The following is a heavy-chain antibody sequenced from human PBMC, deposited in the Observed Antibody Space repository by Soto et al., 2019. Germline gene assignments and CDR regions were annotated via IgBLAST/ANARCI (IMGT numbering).Heavy chain of an antibody. V-gene: IGHV3-30*18. Sequence: GGSLRLSCAASGFTFSSYGMHWVRQAPGKGLEWVAVISYDGSNIYYADSVKGRFTISRDNSKNTLYLQMNSLRAEDTAVYYCAKEAPGYSSSWYYFDYWGQGTLVTVSS. CDR1: GFTFSSYG. CDR3: AKEAPGYSSSWYYFDY. CDR2: ISYDGSNI. D-gene: IGHD6-13*01. J-gene: IGHJ4*02.